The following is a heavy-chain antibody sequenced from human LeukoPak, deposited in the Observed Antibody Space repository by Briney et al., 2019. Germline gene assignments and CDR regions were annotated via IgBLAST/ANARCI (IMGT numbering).Heavy chain of an antibody. CDR2: ISWDGVNT. J-gene: IGHJ3*01. CDR1: GFTFDVFT. D-gene: IGHD1-26*01. V-gene: IGHV3-43*01. CDR3: AKDGREGAFDV. Sequence: GGSLRLSCAASGFTFDVFTMHWVRDPPGKGVEWVSLISWDGVNTYYSNSVKGRFRISRDNSKNSLYLQMNSLTTEDIAFYYCAKDGREGAFDVWGQGTLVTVSS.